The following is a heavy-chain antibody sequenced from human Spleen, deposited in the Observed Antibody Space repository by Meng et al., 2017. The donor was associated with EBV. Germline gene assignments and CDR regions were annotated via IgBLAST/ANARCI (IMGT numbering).Heavy chain of an antibody. CDR1: GYIFTDYA. Sequence: VQLVQSGAGGKKPGASVKVSCKASGYIFTDYAMHWVRQAPGERLESMGWINAGDGSTKYSQRFQGRVTFTRDTSASTAYMELSSLKSEDTAVYYCAKLGGGRRGFWGQGTLVTVSS. D-gene: IGHD2-15*01. CDR3: AKLGGGRRGF. CDR2: INAGDGST. J-gene: IGHJ4*02. V-gene: IGHV1-3*01.